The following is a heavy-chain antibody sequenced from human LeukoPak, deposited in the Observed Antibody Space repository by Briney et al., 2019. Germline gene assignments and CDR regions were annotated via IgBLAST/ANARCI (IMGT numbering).Heavy chain of an antibody. V-gene: IGHV1-18*01. CDR3: ARVPLLLWFGELLPSGYFDY. CDR1: GYTFTSCG. D-gene: IGHD3-10*01. J-gene: IGHJ4*02. CDR2: ISAYDGNT. Sequence: ASVKVSCKASGYTFTSCGISGVRQAPGQGLEWMGWISAYDGNTNYAQKLQGRVTMTTDTSTSTAYMQLRSLRSDDTAVYYCARVPLLLWFGELLPSGYFDYWGQGTLVTVSS.